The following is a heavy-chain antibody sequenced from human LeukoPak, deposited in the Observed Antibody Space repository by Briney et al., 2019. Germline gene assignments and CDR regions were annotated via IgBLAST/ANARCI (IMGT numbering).Heavy chain of an antibody. J-gene: IGHJ5*02. CDR1: GFTLSNYW. CDR2: INSDAIT. V-gene: IGHV3-74*01. CDR3: ARDLGQYYDTSDNWFDP. Sequence: PGGSLRLSCAASGFTLSNYWMHWVRQAPGKGLVWVSRINSDAITTYADSVKGRFTISRDNAKNTLNLQMNSLRAEDTAVYYCARDLGQYYDTSDNWFDPWGQGTLVTVSS. D-gene: IGHD3-22*01.